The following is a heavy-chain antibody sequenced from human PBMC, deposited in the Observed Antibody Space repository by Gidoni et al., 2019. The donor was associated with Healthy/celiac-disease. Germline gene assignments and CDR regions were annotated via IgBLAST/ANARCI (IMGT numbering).Heavy chain of an antibody. Sequence: QVQLQQWGAGLLKPSETLSLTCAVYGGSFSGYSWSWIRQPPGKGLEWIGEINHSGSTNYNPSLKSRVTISVDTSKNQFSLKLSSVTAADTAVYYCARAGYSSSWYDYWGQGTLVTVSS. V-gene: IGHV4-34*01. CDR2: INHSGST. CDR1: GGSFSGYS. CDR3: ARAGYSSSWYDY. D-gene: IGHD6-13*01. J-gene: IGHJ4*02.